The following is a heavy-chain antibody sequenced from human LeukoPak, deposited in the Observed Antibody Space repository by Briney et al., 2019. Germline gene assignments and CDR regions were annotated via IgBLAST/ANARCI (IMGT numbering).Heavy chain of an antibody. V-gene: IGHV3-48*04. CDR3: VRGRDYAGIAANYDY. Sequence: PGGSLRLSCVASGFTFSSHSMSWVRQAPGKGLEWVSYISSTAITINYADSVKGRFTISRDNVKNLLYLQMNRLRVDDTAVYYCVRGRDYAGIAANYDYWGQGMLVTVSS. D-gene: IGHD4-23*01. CDR1: GFTFSSHS. CDR2: ISSTAITI. J-gene: IGHJ4*02.